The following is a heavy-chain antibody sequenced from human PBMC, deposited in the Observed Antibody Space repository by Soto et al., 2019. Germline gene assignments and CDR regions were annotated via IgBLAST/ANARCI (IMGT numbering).Heavy chain of an antibody. V-gene: IGHV4-31*11. CDR2: SYSSGST. D-gene: IGHD6-6*01. J-gene: IGHJ5*02. CDR3: AREDSARIERWFDA. CDR1: GGSIISASYS. Sequence: TLSLTCAVSGGSIISASYSWNWIRQSPGRGLEWIGHSYSSGSTYYNPSRKIRVSISVYTSNNQFSLKLTSVTAADTSVYFCAREDSARIERWFDAWGQGILVTVSS.